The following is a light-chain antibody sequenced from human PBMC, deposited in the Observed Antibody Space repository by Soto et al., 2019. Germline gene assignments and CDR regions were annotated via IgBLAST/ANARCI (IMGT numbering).Light chain of an antibody. V-gene: IGKV3-15*01. CDR3: QQYNNWPPRWT. CDR1: QSVSSN. Sequence: EIVMTQSPATLSVSPGERATLSCRASQSVSSNLAWYQQKPGQAPRLLIYGASTRATGIPARFSGSGSGTEFTLTISILQSEDFAVYYCQQYNNWPPRWTFGQGTKVEIK. CDR2: GAS. J-gene: IGKJ1*01.